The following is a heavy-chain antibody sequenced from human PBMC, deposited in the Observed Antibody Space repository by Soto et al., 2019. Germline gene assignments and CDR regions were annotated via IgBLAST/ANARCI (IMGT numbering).Heavy chain of an antibody. D-gene: IGHD5-12*01. J-gene: IGHJ6*02. CDR2: IYYSGST. V-gene: IGHV4-59*01. CDR3: ASTELRDGYNLLVDYYGMDV. Sequence: TLSLTCTVSGGSISSYYWSWIRQPPGKGLEWIGYIYYSGSTNYNPSLKSRVTISVDTSKNQFSLKLSSVTAADTAVYYCASTELRDGYNLLVDYYGMDVWGQGTTVTVSS. CDR1: GGSISSYY.